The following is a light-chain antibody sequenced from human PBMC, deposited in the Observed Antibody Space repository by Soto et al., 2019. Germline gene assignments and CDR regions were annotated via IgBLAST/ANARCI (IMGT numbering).Light chain of an antibody. CDR1: QSVGTY. Sequence: EIVMTQSPATLSVSPGERATLSCRASQSVGTYLAGYQQKPGQAPRLLIYGASTRAAGISPRFSGGGSGTEFTLTISSLQSEDFAVYYCQQYNDWPRTFGQGTKVGIK. CDR3: QQYNDWPRT. CDR2: GAS. V-gene: IGKV3-15*01. J-gene: IGKJ1*01.